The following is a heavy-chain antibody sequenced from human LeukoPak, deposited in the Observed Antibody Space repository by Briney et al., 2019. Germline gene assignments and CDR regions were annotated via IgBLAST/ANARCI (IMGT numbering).Heavy chain of an antibody. V-gene: IGHV4-31*03. CDR1: GGSISSGGYS. D-gene: IGHD3-16*02. CDR3: ARESDRSSWFDP. CDR2: IYYSGST. J-gene: IGHJ5*02. Sequence: SETLSLTCTVSGGSISSGGYSWSWIRQHPGKGLEWIGYIYYSGSTYYNPSLKSRVTISVDTSKNQFSLKLSSVTAADTAVYYCARESDRSSWFDPWGQGTLVTVSS.